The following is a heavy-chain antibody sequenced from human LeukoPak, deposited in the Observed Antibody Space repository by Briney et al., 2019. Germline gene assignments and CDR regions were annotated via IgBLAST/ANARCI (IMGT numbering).Heavy chain of an antibody. Sequence: SETLSLTCAVYGGSFSGYYWSWIRQPPGKGLEWIGEINHSGSTNYNPSLKSRVTISVDTSKNQFSLKLSSVTAADTAVYYCARGEYHYGSGSYVFPIMDVWGQGTTVTVSS. J-gene: IGHJ6*02. V-gene: IGHV4-34*01. CDR1: GGSFSGYY. CDR2: INHSGST. D-gene: IGHD3-10*01. CDR3: ARGEYHYGSGSYVFPIMDV.